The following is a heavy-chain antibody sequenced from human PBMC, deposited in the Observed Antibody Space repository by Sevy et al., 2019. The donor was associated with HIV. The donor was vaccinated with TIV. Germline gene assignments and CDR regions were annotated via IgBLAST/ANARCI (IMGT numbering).Heavy chain of an antibody. J-gene: IGHJ3*02. CDR3: VREDINAPRTLLSFDI. D-gene: IGHD3-3*01. CDR1: GYIFSDYN. Sequence: ASVKVSCKTTGYIFSDYNMHWVRQAPGQGLEWMALINPNSGVTIYAHNFGGRVSVTRDTSMSTAYMKLSGLKSDDTAVYYCVREDINAPRTLLSFDIWGQGTMVTVSS. V-gene: IGHV1-2*06. CDR2: INPNSGVT.